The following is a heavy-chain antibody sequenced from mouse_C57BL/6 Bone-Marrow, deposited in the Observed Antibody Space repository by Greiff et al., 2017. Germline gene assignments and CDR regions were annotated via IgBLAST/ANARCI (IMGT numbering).Heavy chain of an antibody. CDR1: GYTFTGYW. D-gene: IGHD2-4*01. V-gene: IGHV1-9*01. Sequence: QVQLQQSGAELMKPGASVKLSCKATGYTFTGYWIAWVQQRPGHGLEWIGEILPGSGSTNYNEKFKGKATFTADTSSNTAYMQLSILTTGDSAIYYCAREGITTGYYFDYWGQGTTLTVSS. CDR3: AREGITTGYYFDY. CDR2: ILPGSGST. J-gene: IGHJ2*01.